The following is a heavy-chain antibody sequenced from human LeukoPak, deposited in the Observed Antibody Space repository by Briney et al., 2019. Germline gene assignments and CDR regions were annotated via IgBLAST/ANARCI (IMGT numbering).Heavy chain of an antibody. CDR1: GYSISSGYY. Sequence: PSETLSLTCTVSGYSISSGYYWGWIRQPPGKGLEWIGSTYHSGSTYYNPSLKSRVTISVDTSKNQFSLKLSSVTAADTAVYYCARVSARRITMIVVVIPYFDYWGQGTLVTVSS. CDR2: TYHSGST. V-gene: IGHV4-38-2*02. D-gene: IGHD3-22*01. J-gene: IGHJ4*02. CDR3: ARVSARRITMIVVVIPYFDY.